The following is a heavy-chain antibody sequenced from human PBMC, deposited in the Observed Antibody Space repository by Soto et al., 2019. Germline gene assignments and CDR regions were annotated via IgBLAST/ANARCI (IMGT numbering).Heavy chain of an antibody. J-gene: IGHJ1*01. Sequence: XETLSLSCTVSGGSISSYDWSWIRQPPGKGLEWIGYIYYSGSTNYNPSLKSRVTISVDTSKNQFSLKLSSVTAADTAVYYCARVAPIAVDGFVRMSYFQNWGQGTLVTVSS. V-gene: IGHV4-59*01. CDR2: IYYSGST. D-gene: IGHD6-19*01. CDR1: GGSISSYD. CDR3: ARVAPIAVDGFVRMSYFQN.